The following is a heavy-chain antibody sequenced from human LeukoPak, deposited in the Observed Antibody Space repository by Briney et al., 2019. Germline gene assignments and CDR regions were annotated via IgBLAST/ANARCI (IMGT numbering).Heavy chain of an antibody. J-gene: IGHJ4*02. CDR3: ARTNSSSSGIFKDY. V-gene: IGHV3-21*01. Sequence: PGGSLRLSCAASGFTFTNYSMNWDRQAPGKGLEWVSSISSRDNYIYYADSVKGRFTISRDNAKNSLYLQTNSLRAEDTAVYYCARTNSSSSGIFKDYWGQGTLVTVSS. CDR2: ISSRDNYI. D-gene: IGHD6-6*01. CDR1: GFTFTNYS.